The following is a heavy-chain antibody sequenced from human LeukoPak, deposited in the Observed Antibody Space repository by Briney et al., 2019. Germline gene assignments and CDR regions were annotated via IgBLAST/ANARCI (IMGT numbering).Heavy chain of an antibody. CDR2: ISGSGVST. D-gene: IGHD5-24*01. J-gene: IGHJ4*02. Sequence: PGGSLRLSCAASGFSFGNYALSWVRQAPGKGPEWVSSISGSGVSTYYADSVKGRFTISRDNPKNTLYMQMNSLRAEDTAVYYCARKRWLQLYYFDYWGQGTLVTVSS. CDR3: ARKRWLQLYYFDY. CDR1: GFSFGNYA. V-gene: IGHV3-23*01.